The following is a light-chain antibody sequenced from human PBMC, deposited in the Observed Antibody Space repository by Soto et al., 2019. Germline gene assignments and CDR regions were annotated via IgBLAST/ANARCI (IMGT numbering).Light chain of an antibody. V-gene: IGKV3-11*01. Sequence: EIVLTQSPATLSLSPGERATLSCRASQSVSSYLAWYHQKPGQAPRLLIYDASNRATGIPARFSGSGSGTDFTLTISSLEPEDFAVYFCQQRGNWPPTFGQGTNLEIK. CDR2: DAS. J-gene: IGKJ2*01. CDR3: QQRGNWPPT. CDR1: QSVSSY.